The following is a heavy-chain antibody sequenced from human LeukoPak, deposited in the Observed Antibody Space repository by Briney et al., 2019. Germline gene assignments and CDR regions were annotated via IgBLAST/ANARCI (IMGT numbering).Heavy chain of an antibody. J-gene: IGHJ5*02. Sequence: PSETLSLTCSVSDGSINSYYWNWIRRPPGKGLEWIGYIYYSGSTNYNPSLKSRVTISVDTSKNQFSLKLSSVTAADTAVYYCARGLSYYDFWSGYYSGYNWFDPWGQGTLSPSPQ. CDR3: ARGLSYYDFWSGYYSGYNWFDP. V-gene: IGHV4-59*01. CDR2: IYYSGST. CDR1: DGSINSYY. D-gene: IGHD3-3*01.